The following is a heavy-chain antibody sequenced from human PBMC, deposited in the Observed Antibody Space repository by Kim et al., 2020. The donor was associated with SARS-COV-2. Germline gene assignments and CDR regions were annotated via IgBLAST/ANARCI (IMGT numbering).Heavy chain of an antibody. V-gene: IGHV3-11*04. J-gene: IGHJ4*02. Sequence: YYADSVKGRFTISRDNAKNSLYLQMNSLRAEDTAVYYCARDSTTEYYFDYWGQGTLVTVSS. CDR3: ARDSTTEYYFDY.